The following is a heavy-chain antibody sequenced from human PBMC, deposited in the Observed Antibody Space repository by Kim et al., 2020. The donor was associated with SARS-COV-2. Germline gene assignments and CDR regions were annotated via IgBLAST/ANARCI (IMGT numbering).Heavy chain of an antibody. CDR2: IYYSGST. J-gene: IGHJ6*02. Sequence: SETLSLTCTVSGGSISSDCWSWFRQPPGKGLEWIGYIYYSGSTNYNPSLKSRLTISVDTSKHQFSLKLGSVTAADTAVYYCARHRVVVLLYYFYFCFDVWGQGTTVTVAS. CDR3: ARHRVVVLLYYFYFCFDV. D-gene: IGHD2-15*01. CDR1: GGSISSDC. V-gene: IGHV4-59*08.